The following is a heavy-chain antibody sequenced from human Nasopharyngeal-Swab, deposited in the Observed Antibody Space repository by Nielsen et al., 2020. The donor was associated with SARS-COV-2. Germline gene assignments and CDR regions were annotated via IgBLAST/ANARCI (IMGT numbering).Heavy chain of an antibody. CDR2: IYPGDSDT. CDR3: ARQMDYYGSGSPPGY. V-gene: IGHV5-51*01. Sequence: GESLKISCKGSGYSFTSYWIGWVRQMPGKGLEWMGIIYPGDSDTRYSPSFQGQVTISADKSISTAYLQWSSLKASDTAVYYCARQMDYYGSGSPPGYWGQGTLVTVSS. J-gene: IGHJ4*02. CDR1: GYSFTSYW. D-gene: IGHD3-10*01.